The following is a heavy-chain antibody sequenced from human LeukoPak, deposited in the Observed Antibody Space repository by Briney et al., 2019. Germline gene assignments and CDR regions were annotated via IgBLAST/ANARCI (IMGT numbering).Heavy chain of an antibody. CDR2: ISYDGSNK. Sequence: GGSLRLSCAASGFTFSSYAMHWVRQAPGKGLEWVAVISYDGSNKYYADSVKGRFTISRDNPKNTLYLQMNSLRAEDTAVYYCARDRVGATDYSDYWGQGTLVTVSS. J-gene: IGHJ4*02. CDR1: GFTFSSYA. V-gene: IGHV3-30*04. CDR3: ARDRVGATDYSDY. D-gene: IGHD1-26*01.